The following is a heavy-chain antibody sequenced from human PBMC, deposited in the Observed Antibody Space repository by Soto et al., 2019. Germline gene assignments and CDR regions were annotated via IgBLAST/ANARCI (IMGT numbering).Heavy chain of an antibody. Sequence: PSETLSLTCTVSGFLISDNYFWGCIRQPPAKGLEWLGSIYHNGDASYNPSLKSPVTISVDTSKNQFTLRVTSVTAADTAVYFCAKDSSGFDPWSQGTLVTVSS. J-gene: IGHJ5*02. CDR3: AKDSSGFDP. CDR1: GFLISDNYF. D-gene: IGHD6-25*01. V-gene: IGHV4-38-2*02. CDR2: IYHNGDA.